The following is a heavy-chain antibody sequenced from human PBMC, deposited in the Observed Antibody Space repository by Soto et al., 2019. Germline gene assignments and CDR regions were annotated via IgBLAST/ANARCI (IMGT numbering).Heavy chain of an antibody. CDR3: ARDLPGYCSSTSCQGDGQYYGMDV. V-gene: IGHV1-18*01. D-gene: IGHD2-2*01. J-gene: IGHJ6*02. CDR1: GYTFTSYG. Sequence: ASVKVSCKASGYTFTSYGISWVRQAPGQGLEWMGWISGYNANTNYAQKLQGRVTMTTDTSTTTAYMELRSLRSDDTAVYYCARDLPGYCSSTSCQGDGQYYGMDVWGQGTTVTVSS. CDR2: ISGYNANT.